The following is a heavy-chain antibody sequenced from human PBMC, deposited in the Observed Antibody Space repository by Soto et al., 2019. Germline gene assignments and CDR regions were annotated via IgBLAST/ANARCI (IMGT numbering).Heavy chain of an antibody. D-gene: IGHD6-6*01. V-gene: IGHV1-18*01. CDR3: AREIAARPGDFDY. Sequence: APGEVSCKASCFTFSSHGIRWGRQAPGQGLEWMGWISAYNAKTYYAQKLQGRVTMTTDTSTSTAYMELRSLRSGDTAVYFCAREIAARPGDFDYWGQGTLVTVSS. CDR2: ISAYNAKT. CDR1: CFTFSSHG. J-gene: IGHJ4*02.